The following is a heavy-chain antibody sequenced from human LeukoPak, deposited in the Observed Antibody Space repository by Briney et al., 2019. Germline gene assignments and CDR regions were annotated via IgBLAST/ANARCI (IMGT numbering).Heavy chain of an antibody. V-gene: IGHV3-21*01. D-gene: IGHD3-10*01. CDR3: ARDLSGYDWFFDL. CDR2: ISSSGTYI. CDR1: GFTFHSYT. J-gene: IGHJ2*01. Sequence: PGGSLTLSCAASGFTFHSYTMIWVRQAPGKGLEWVSAISSSGTYIYYADSVKGRFTISKANARNALYLQMNSLRAEDTAVYYCARDLSGYDWFFDLWGRGTLVTVSS.